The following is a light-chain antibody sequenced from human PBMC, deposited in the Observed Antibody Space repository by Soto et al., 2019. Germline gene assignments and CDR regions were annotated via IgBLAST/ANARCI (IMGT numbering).Light chain of an antibody. V-gene: IGLV2-11*01. CDR2: DVS. CDR1: SSDVGTYDF. Sequence: QSALTQPRSVSGSPGQSVTISCTGTSSDVGTYDFVSWYQQHPGKAPRLMIFDVSERPSGVPDRFSGSKSGNTASLTISGLQAEDEADYYCCLYAVTFYVFGTAPKVTVL. J-gene: IGLJ1*01. CDR3: CLYAVTFYV.